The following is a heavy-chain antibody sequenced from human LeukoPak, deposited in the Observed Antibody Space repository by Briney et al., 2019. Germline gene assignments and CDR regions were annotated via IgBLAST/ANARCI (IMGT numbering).Heavy chain of an antibody. Sequence: SQTLSLTCIVSGDSISGSDYYWGWIRQTPGKGLEWIGSIYFSGNTFYNPSFQSRVTVSVDTSKNQFSLQLPSVTAADTAVYYCARVDSSGYYYNDYWGQGTLVTVSS. D-gene: IGHD3-22*01. J-gene: IGHJ4*02. CDR3: ARVDSSGYYYNDY. CDR2: IYFSGNT. CDR1: GDSISGSDYY. V-gene: IGHV4-39*01.